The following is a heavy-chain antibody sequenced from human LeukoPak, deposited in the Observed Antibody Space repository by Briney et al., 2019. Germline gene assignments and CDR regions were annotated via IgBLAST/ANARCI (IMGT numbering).Heavy chain of an antibody. CDR3: ASSDYILFDY. Sequence: GGSLRLSCAASGFTFNTYSMNWVRRAPGKGLEWISYISSSSSTIYYADSVKGRFIISRDNAKNSLYLQMNSLRAEDTAVYYCASSDYILFDYWGQGTLVTVSS. V-gene: IGHV3-48*01. D-gene: IGHD4-11*01. J-gene: IGHJ4*02. CDR1: GFTFNTYS. CDR2: ISSSSSTI.